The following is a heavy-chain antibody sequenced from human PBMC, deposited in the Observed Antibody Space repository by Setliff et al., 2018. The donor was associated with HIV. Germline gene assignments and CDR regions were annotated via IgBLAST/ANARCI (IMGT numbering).Heavy chain of an antibody. CDR2: IYYSGNT. CDR3: ARVVYTYYYMDV. J-gene: IGHJ6*03. Sequence: PSETLSLTCTVTGGSISRGNYYWTWIRQRPGKGLEWIAFIYYSGNTYYSPSLKSRLMISVDTSKNQFSLNMTSVTAADTAVYFCARVVYTYYYMDVWGKGTTVTVSS. V-gene: IGHV4-30-4*08. CDR1: GGSISRGNYY. D-gene: IGHD4-4*01.